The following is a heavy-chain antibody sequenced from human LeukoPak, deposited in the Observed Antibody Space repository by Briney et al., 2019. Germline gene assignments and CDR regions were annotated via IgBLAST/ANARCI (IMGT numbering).Heavy chain of an antibody. V-gene: IGHV1-2*02. Sequence: ASVKVSCKASGYTFTSYGMSWVRQAPGQGLEWMGWINPNSGGTNYAQKFQGRVTMTRDTSISTAYMELSRLRSDDTAVYYCARDATDLRGYSSGWYYFDYWGQGTLVTVSS. J-gene: IGHJ4*02. CDR3: ARDATDLRGYSSGWYYFDY. D-gene: IGHD6-19*01. CDR1: GYTFTSYG. CDR2: INPNSGGT.